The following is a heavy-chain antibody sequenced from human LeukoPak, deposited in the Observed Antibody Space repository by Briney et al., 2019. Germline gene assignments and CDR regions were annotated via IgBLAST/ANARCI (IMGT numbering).Heavy chain of an antibody. CDR2: ISAYNGNT. CDR3: ARARITIFGVVIIGPFDS. CDR1: GYTFTSYG. J-gene: IGHJ5*01. V-gene: IGHV1-18*01. Sequence: ASVKVSCKASGYTFTSYGISWVRQAPGQGLEWMGWISAYNGNTNYAQKLQGRVTMTTDTSTSTAYMELRSLRSDDTAVYYCARARITIFGVVIIGPFDSWGQGTLVTVSS. D-gene: IGHD3-3*01.